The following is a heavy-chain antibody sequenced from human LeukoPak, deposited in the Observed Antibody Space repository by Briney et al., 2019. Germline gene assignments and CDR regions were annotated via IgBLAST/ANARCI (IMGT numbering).Heavy chain of an antibody. V-gene: IGHV1-69-2*01. Sequence: ASVKISCKVSGYTFTDYYMHWVQQAPGKGLEWMGLVDPEDGETIYAEKFQGRVTITADASTDTAYMELSSLRSEDTAVYYCATYSLAVAGDYYYYYMDVWGKGTTVTVSS. CDR1: GYTFTDYY. D-gene: IGHD6-19*01. J-gene: IGHJ6*03. CDR2: VDPEDGET. CDR3: ATYSLAVAGDYYYYYMDV.